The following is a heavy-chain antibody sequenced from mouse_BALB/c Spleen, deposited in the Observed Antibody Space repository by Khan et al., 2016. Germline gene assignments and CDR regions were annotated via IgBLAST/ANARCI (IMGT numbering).Heavy chain of an antibody. CDR1: GYTFTDYD. J-gene: IGHJ4*01. D-gene: IGHD2-1*01. CDR2: ISTYYGHT. CDR3: EREGLNYDYAMDY. Sequence: QVQLKQSGAELVRPGVSVKISCQGSGYTFTDYDLHWVKQSHPKSLEWIGVISTYYGHTSYNQKFEGMATMTVDKSSTTAYMELARLTSEDSAIYYCEREGLNYDYAMDYWGQVTSVTVSS. V-gene: IGHV1S137*01.